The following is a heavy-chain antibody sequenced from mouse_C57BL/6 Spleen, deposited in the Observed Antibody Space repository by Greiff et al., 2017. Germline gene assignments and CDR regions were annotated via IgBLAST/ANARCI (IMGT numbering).Heavy chain of an antibody. J-gene: IGHJ2*01. Sequence: VQLQQSGTVLARPGASVKMSCKTSGYTFTSYWMHWVKQRPGQGLEWIGAIYPGNSDTSYNQKFKGKAKLTAVTSASTAYMELSSLTNEDSAVYYWTRSGANWAYYFYYWGQGTTLTVAS. CDR2: IYPGNSDT. V-gene: IGHV1-5*01. CDR3: TRSGANWAYYFYY. D-gene: IGHD4-1*01. CDR1: GYTFTSYW.